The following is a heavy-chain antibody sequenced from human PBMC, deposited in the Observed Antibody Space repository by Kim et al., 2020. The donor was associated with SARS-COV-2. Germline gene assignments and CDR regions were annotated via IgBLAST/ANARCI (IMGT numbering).Heavy chain of an antibody. V-gene: IGHV1-46*01. CDR1: GYTFTSYY. CDR2: INPSGGST. J-gene: IGHJ4*02. D-gene: IGHD3-3*01. CDR3: ARAPYVNFWSGYYPRVGEFDY. Sequence: ASVKVSCKASGYTFTSYYMHWVRQAPGQGLEWMGIINPSGGSTSYAQKFQGRVTMTRDTSTSTVYMELSSLRSEDTAVYYCARAPYVNFWSGYYPRVGEFDYWGQGTLVTVSS.